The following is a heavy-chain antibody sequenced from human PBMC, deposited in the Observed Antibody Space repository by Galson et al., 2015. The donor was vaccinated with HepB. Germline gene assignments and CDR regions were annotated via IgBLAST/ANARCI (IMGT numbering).Heavy chain of an antibody. CDR2: ISGSGGST. Sequence: SLRLSCAASGFTFSSYAMSWVRQAPGKGLEWVSAISGSGGSTYYAGSVKGRFTISRDNSKNTLYLQMNSLRAEDTAVYYCAKSYDYVWGSYRTFDCWGQGTLVTVSS. D-gene: IGHD3-16*01. CDR1: GFTFSSYA. V-gene: IGHV3-23*01. J-gene: IGHJ4*02. CDR3: AKSYDYVWGSYRTFDC.